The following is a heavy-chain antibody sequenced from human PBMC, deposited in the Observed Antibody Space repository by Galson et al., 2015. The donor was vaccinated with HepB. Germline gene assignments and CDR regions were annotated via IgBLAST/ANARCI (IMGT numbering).Heavy chain of an antibody. J-gene: IGHJ5*02. CDR3: AGGGLVRGALGWIDP. Sequence: CAISGDSVSSYSAGWNWIRQSPSRGLEWLGRTYYRSKWYFDYAVSVNGRISITPDTSRNQFSLQLSSVTPEDTAIYYCAGGGLVRGALGWIDPWGPGVLVTVSS. CDR2: TYYRSKWYF. CDR1: GDSVSSYSAG. D-gene: IGHD3-16*02. V-gene: IGHV6-1*01.